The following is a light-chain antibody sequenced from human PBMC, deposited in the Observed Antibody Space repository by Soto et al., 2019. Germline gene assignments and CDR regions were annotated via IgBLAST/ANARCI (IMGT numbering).Light chain of an antibody. CDR3: QQYNNWPPWT. CDR1: QSVSSN. Sequence: IVMTQSPATLSVSPGERATLSCRASQSVSSNLAWYQQKPGQAPRLLIYGASTRATGSPARFSGSGSGTEYTLTISSLQSEDFAVYYCQQYNNWPPWTFGQGPKVEIK. J-gene: IGKJ1*01. CDR2: GAS. V-gene: IGKV3-15*01.